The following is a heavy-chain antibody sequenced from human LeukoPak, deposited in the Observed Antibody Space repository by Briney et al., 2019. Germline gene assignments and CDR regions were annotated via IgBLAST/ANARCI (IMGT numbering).Heavy chain of an antibody. D-gene: IGHD1-1*01. CDR2: IDHRGDT. Sequence: SETLSLTCAVYGGSFSRYYWSWIRQSPGKGLEWIAEIDHRGDTNYNPSVKSRVTISVDTSKNQFSLKVRSLSAADTAVYYCARGPTISETGYFDFWGRGTPVTVSS. V-gene: IGHV4-34*01. J-gene: IGHJ4*03. CDR1: GGSFSRYY. CDR3: ARGPTISETGYFDF.